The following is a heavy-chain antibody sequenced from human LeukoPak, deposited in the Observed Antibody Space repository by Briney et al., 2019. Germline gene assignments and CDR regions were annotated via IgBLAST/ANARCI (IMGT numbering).Heavy chain of an antibody. J-gene: IGHJ4*02. Sequence: ASVKVSCKASGYTFTSYYMHWVRQAPGQGLEWMGIIDPSGGSTSYAQMFQGRVTMTRDTSTSTVYMELSSLRSEDTAVYYCARAPHSGSCDYWGQGTLVTVSS. CDR1: GYTFTSYY. CDR3: ARAPHSGSCDY. CDR2: IDPSGGST. V-gene: IGHV1-46*01. D-gene: IGHD1-26*01.